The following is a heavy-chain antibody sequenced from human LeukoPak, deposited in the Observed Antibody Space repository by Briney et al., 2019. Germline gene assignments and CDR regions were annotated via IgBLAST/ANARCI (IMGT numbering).Heavy chain of an antibody. CDR1: GYSFTSYW. Sequence: GESLKISCKGSGYSFTSYWIGWVRQMPGKGLEWMGIIYPGDSDTRYSPSFQGQVTISVVKSITTAYLQWSSLKASDTAIYYCARHRGTSEPGAIVHFFYYMDVWGKGTTVTVSS. J-gene: IGHJ6*03. D-gene: IGHD2-2*01. V-gene: IGHV5-51*01. CDR2: IYPGDSDT. CDR3: ARHRGTSEPGAIVHFFYYMDV.